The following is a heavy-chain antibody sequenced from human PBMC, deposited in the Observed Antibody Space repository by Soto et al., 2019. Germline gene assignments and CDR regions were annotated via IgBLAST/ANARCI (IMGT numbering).Heavy chain of an antibody. V-gene: IGHV4-31*03. CDR2: IYDSGST. J-gene: IGHJ6*02. Sequence: SETLSLTCTVSGGSISSGGYYWSWIRQHPGKGLEWIGYIYDSGSTYYNPSLKSRVTISLDTSKNQFSLKLSSVTAADTAVYYCARGRRFSYSIKYYYGMDVWGQGTTVTVSS. CDR1: GGSISSGGYY. D-gene: IGHD4-4*01. CDR3: ARGRRFSYSIKYYYGMDV.